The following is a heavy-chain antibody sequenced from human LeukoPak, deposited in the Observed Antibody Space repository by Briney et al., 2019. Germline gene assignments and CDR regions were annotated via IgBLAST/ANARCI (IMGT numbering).Heavy chain of an antibody. Sequence: ASVKVSCKASGYTFTSYYMHWVRQAPGQGLEWMGIINPSGGSTSYAQKFQGRVTMTEDASTDTAYMELSSLRSEDTAVYYCATITARFLVSYGMDVWGQGTTVTVSS. D-gene: IGHD3-3*01. CDR1: GYTFTSYY. V-gene: IGHV1-46*01. CDR2: INPSGGST. J-gene: IGHJ6*02. CDR3: ATITARFLVSYGMDV.